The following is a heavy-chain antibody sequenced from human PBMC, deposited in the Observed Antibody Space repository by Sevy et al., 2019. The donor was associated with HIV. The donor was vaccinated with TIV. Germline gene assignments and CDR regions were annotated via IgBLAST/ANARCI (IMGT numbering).Heavy chain of an antibody. Sequence: GGSLRLSCIGSGFSFSYYGIHWVRPSPGKGLDWVALISHDGINEYYADSVKGRFTITRDNSKNTVYLEMNSLRNEDTAIYFCANAYSGSYSHSYLYALDVWGQGTTVTVSS. CDR2: ISHDGINE. CDR3: ANAYSGSYSHSYLYALDV. CDR1: GFSFSYYG. D-gene: IGHD1-26*01. V-gene: IGHV3-30*18. J-gene: IGHJ6*02.